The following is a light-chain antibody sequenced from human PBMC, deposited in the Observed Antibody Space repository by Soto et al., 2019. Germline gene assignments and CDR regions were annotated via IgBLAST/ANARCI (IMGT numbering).Light chain of an antibody. CDR1: QSISSY. CDR2: AAS. V-gene: IGKV1-39*01. CDR3: QHRDT. J-gene: IGKJ3*01. Sequence: IQMTQSPSSLSASVGDRVTITCRASQSISSYLNWYQQKPGKAPKLLIYAASSLQSGVPSRFSGSGSGTDFTLTISSLKPEDFATYYCQHRDTFGPGTKVDIK.